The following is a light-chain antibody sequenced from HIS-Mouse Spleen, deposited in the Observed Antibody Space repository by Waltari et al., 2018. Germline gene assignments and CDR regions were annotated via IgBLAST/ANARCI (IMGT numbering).Light chain of an antibody. Sequence: SYELTQPPSVSVSPGQTARITCSGDALPKKYASLYQQKSGQAPVLFIYEDSKRPSGIPERFSGSSSGTMATLTISGAQVEDEADYYCYSTDSSGNHRVFGGGTKLTVL. J-gene: IGLJ2*01. CDR3: YSTDSSGNHRV. CDR2: EDS. V-gene: IGLV3-10*01. CDR1: ALPKKY.